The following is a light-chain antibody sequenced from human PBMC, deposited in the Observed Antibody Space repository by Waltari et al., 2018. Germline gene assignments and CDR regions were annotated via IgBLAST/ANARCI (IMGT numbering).Light chain of an antibody. V-gene: IGLV2-23*02. CDR2: EVS. CDR1: SRDVGRYNL. Sequence: SALTQPASVSGSPGQSITISCTGTSRDVGRYNLVTWYQQYPGKAPKLMIYEVSKRPSGVSNRFSGSKSGNTASLTISGLQAEDEADYYCCSYASSGTGVFGGGTKVTVL. J-gene: IGLJ2*01. CDR3: CSYASSGTGV.